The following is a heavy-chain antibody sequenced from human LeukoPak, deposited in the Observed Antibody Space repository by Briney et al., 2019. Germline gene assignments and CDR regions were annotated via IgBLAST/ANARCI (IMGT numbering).Heavy chain of an antibody. D-gene: IGHD3-22*01. Sequence: SETLSLTCTVSGGSISSYHWSWIRQRPGKGLEWIGYIYYSGSTNYNPSLKSRVTISVDTSKNQFSLKLSSVTAADTAVYYCARSKTYYYDSSGYFLFDYWGQGTLVTVSS. CDR3: ARSKTYYYDSSGYFLFDY. CDR2: IYYSGST. V-gene: IGHV4-59*01. CDR1: GGSISSYH. J-gene: IGHJ4*01.